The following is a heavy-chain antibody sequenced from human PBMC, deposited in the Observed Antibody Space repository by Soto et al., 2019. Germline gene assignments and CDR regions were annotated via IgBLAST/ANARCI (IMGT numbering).Heavy chain of an antibody. V-gene: IGHV1-18*01. CDR1: GYTFTNFG. D-gene: IGHD3-16*01. J-gene: IGHJ4*02. Sequence: QVQLVQSGAEVKKPGASVKVSCKTSGYTFTNFGISWVRQAPGQGLEWMGWISAYNGNTNYAQKFQGRVTMTTDTPTSTASRGGRSLKSAATAVYYCARGGTPIDSGGQGTLVTVSS. CDR2: ISAYNGNT. CDR3: ARGGTPIDS.